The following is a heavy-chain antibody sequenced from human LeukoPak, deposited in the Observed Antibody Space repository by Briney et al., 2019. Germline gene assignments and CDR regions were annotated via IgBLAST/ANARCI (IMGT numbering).Heavy chain of an antibody. J-gene: IGHJ4*02. V-gene: IGHV3-23*01. D-gene: IGHD5-12*01. CDR2: ISGSGGST. Sequence: SGGSLRFSCAASGFTFSSYAMCWDRQAPGKGLEWVSAISGSGGSTYYADSVKGRFTISRDNSKNTLYLQMNSLRAEDTAVYYCAKDRYGSLMVATNYWGQGTLVTVSS. CDR1: GFTFSSYA. CDR3: AKDRYGSLMVATNY.